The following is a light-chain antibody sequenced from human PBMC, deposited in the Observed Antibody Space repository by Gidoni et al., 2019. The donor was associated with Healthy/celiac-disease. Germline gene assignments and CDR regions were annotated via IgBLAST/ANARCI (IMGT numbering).Light chain of an antibody. CDR1: SSDVGGYNY. CDR3: SSYTSSSTPSTV. Sequence: QSALTQPASVSGSPGQPITISCTGTSSDVGGYNYVSWYQQHPGKAPKLMIYEVSNRPSGVSNRFSGSKSGNTASLTISGLQAEDEADYYCSSYTSSSTPSTVFGGGTKLTVL. J-gene: IGLJ2*01. V-gene: IGLV2-14*01. CDR2: EVS.